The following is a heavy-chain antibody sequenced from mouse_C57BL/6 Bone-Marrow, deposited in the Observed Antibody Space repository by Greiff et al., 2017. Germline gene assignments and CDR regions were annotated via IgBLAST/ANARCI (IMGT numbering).Heavy chain of an antibody. J-gene: IGHJ1*03. CDR1: GFTFTDYY. Sequence: VQLKESGGGLVQPGGSLLLSCAASGFTFTDYYMSWVRQPPGTALEWLGFIRNKANGCTTEYRASVEGRFTISRDNSQSILYLQMNALRADDSATYYCSRCYYGSSYWYFDVWGTGTTVTVSS. V-gene: IGHV7-3*01. CDR2: IRNKANGCTT. CDR3: SRCYYGSSYWYFDV. D-gene: IGHD1-1*01.